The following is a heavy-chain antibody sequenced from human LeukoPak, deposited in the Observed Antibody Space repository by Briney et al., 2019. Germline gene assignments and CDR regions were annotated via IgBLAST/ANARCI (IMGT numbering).Heavy chain of an antibody. J-gene: IGHJ3*02. CDR1: GGSFSGYC. CDR3: AREGYDSSGPQVDDAFDI. V-gene: IGHV4-34*01. D-gene: IGHD3-22*01. Sequence: SETLSLTCAVYGGSFSGYCWSWIRQPPGKGLEWIGEINHSGSTNYNPSLKSRVTISVDTSKNQFSLKLSSVTAADTAVYYCAREGYDSSGPQVDDAFDIWGQGTMVTVSS. CDR2: INHSGST.